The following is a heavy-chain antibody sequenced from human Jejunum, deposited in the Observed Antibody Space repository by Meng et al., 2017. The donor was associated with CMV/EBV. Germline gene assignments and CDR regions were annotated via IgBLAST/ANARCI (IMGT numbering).Heavy chain of an antibody. CDR3: AKSYCSRGTCYSFYY. Sequence: SGFSLSTSGVGVGWIRQPPGKALEWLSLIYGDGDKRYSPSLRSRLTITKDTSKNQVVLTMTNMDPVDTATYYCAKSYCSRGTCYSFYYWGQGTLVTVSS. J-gene: IGHJ4*02. CDR2: IYGDGDK. V-gene: IGHV2-5*02. CDR1: GFSLSTSGVG. D-gene: IGHD2-15*01.